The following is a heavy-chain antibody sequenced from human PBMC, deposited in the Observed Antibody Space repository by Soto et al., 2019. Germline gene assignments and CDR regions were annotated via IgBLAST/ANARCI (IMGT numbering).Heavy chain of an antibody. Sequence: ASVKGSCKASGYTFTGYYMHWVRQAPGQGLEWMGWINPNSGGTNYAQKFQGWVTMTRDTSISTAYMELNSLRAEDTAVYYCARDDGHFDYWGQGTLVTVSS. V-gene: IGHV1-2*04. J-gene: IGHJ4*02. CDR1: GYTFTGYY. CDR2: INPNSGGT. CDR3: ARDDGHFDY.